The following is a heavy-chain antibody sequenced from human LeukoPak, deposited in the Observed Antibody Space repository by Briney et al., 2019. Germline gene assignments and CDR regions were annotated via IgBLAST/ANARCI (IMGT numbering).Heavy chain of an antibody. CDR1: GGSFSGYY. Sequence: SETLSLTCAVYGGSFSGYYWSWIRQPPGKGLEWIGEINHSGSTNYNPSLKSRVTISVDTSKNQFSLKLSSVTAADTAVYYCARGMSGNSGWWGYYFDYWGQGTLVTVSS. J-gene: IGHJ4*02. D-gene: IGHD4-23*01. CDR3: ARGMSGNSGWWGYYFDY. V-gene: IGHV4-34*01. CDR2: INHSGST.